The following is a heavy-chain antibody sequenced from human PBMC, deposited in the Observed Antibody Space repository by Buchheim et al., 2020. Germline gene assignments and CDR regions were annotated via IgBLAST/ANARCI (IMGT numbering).Heavy chain of an antibody. V-gene: IGHV3-74*01. D-gene: IGHD2-21*02. CDR1: GFTFSSYW. CDR3: ARESRIMVVTARHQYGMDV. J-gene: IGHJ6*02. Sequence: EVQLVESGGGLVQPGGSLRLSCAASGFTFSSYWMHWVRQAPGKGLVWVSRINSDGSSTSYADSVKGRFTISRDNAKNTLYLQMNGLGAEDTAVYYCARESRIMVVTARHQYGMDVWGQGTT. CDR2: INSDGSST.